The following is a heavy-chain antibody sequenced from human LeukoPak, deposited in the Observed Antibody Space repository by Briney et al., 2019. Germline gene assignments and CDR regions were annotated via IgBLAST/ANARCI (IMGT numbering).Heavy chain of an antibody. J-gene: IGHJ3*02. V-gene: IGHV3-21*01. D-gene: IGHD3-22*01. CDR3: ARDQYYSDSSGYPYDI. Sequence: GGSLRLSCEASGFSFSIYNMNWVRLAPGKGPEWVSSISGSSSHVWYADSVKGRFTSSRDNAKNSLYLQMSSLRVEDTAVYYCARDQYYSDSSGYPYDIWGQGTMVTVSS. CDR1: GFSFSIYN. CDR2: ISGSSSHV.